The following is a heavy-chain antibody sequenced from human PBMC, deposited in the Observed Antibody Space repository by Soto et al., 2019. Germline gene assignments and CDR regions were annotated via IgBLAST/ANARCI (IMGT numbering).Heavy chain of an antibody. J-gene: IGHJ6*02. CDR1: VGSISSGGYY. V-gene: IGHV4-31*03. Sequence: QVQLQESGPGLVKPSQTLSLTCTVSVGSISSGGYYWSWIRQHPGKGLEWIGYIYYSGSTYYNPSLKSRVTISVDTSKNQFSLKLTSVTAADTAVYYCARGGRRAPAMDVWGQGTTVTVSS. CDR2: IYYSGST. CDR3: ARGGRRAPAMDV.